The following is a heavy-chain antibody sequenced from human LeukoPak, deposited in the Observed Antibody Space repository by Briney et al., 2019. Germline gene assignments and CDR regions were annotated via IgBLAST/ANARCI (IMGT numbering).Heavy chain of an antibody. D-gene: IGHD2-2*01. J-gene: IGHJ5*02. CDR3: ARALGSNCSSTSCFNPNALNNWFDP. V-gene: IGHV4-34*01. Sequence: SETLSLTCAVYGGSFSGYYWSWIRQPPGKGLEWIGEINHSGSTNYHPSLKSRVTISVDTSKNQFSLKLSSVTAADTAVYYCARALGSNCSSTSCFNPNALNNWFDPWGQGTLVTVSS. CDR2: INHSGST. CDR1: GGSFSGYY.